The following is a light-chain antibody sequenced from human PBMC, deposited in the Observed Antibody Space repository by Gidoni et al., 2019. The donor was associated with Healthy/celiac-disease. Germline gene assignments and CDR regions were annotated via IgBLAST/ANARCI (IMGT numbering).Light chain of an antibody. CDR3: NSRDSSGNHVV. CDR1: SLRSYY. CDR2: GKN. V-gene: IGLV3-19*01. J-gene: IGLJ2*01. Sequence: SSELTQDPAVSVALGQTVRITCQGDSLRSYYARWYQQKPGKAPVLVIYGKNNRPSGVPDRFSVSSSGNTASLTITEAQAEDKADYYCNSRDSSGNHVVFGRLTNLTVL.